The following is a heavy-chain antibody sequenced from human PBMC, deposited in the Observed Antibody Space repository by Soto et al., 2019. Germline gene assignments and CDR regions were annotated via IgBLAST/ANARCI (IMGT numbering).Heavy chain of an antibody. CDR2: ISSSSSII. J-gene: IGHJ3*02. CDR1: GFTFSSYS. V-gene: IGHV3-48*01. D-gene: IGHD3-16*01. Sequence: EVQLVESGGGLVQPGGSLRLSCAASGFTFSSYSMNWVRQAPGKGLEWVSNISSSSSIIYYADFVKGRFTISRDNAKNSLYLQMNILRAENTAVYYCARETPTRGGGAFDIWGQGTMVTVSS. CDR3: ARETPTRGGGAFDI.